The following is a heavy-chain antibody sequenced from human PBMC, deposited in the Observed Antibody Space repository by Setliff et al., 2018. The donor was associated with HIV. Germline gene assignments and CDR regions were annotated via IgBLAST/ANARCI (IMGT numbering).Heavy chain of an antibody. Sequence: GGSLRLSCTGSGFTFSYAWMSWVRQAPGKGLEWLGRIKSKADGGTADYAAPVRDRFVISRDDSRETLYLEMNNLKTDDTAVYYCAHKIYSSGYDSAFDGWGQGTMVT. J-gene: IGHJ3*01. V-gene: IGHV3-15*01. CDR3: AHKIYSSGYDSAFDG. CDR2: IKSKADGGTA. D-gene: IGHD3-22*01. CDR1: GFTFSYAW.